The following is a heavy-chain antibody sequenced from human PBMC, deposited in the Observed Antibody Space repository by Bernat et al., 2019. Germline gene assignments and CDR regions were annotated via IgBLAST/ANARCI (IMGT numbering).Heavy chain of an antibody. CDR1: GGSISSYY. V-gene: IGHV4-59*01. J-gene: IGHJ6*02. CDR3: ARDRAIAARYYYGMDV. CDR2: IYYSGST. Sequence: QVQLQESGPGLVKPSETLSLTCTVSGGSISSYYWSWIRQPPGKGLEWIGYIYYSGSTNYNPSLKSRVTISVDTSKNQFSLKLSSVTAAATAVYYCARDRAIAARYYYGMDVWGQGTTVTVSS. D-gene: IGHD6-13*01.